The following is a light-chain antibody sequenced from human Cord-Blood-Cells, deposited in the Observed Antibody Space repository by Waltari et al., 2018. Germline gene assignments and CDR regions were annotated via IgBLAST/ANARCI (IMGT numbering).Light chain of an antibody. V-gene: IGKV1-39*01. CDR3: QQSYSTPYT. Sequence: DIEMTQSPSSVSASVGEGVTSTCRASQSISSYLNWYQQKPGKAPKLLIYAASSLQSGVPSRFSGSGSGTDFTLTISSLQPEDFATYYCQQSYSTPYTFGQGTKLEIK. CDR1: QSISSY. J-gene: IGKJ2*01. CDR2: AAS.